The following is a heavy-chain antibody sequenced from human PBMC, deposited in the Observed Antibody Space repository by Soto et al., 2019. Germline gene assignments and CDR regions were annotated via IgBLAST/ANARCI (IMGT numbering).Heavy chain of an antibody. D-gene: IGHD5-18*01. CDR3: AKDGGSGAMVTYYAMDV. V-gene: IGHV3-43*01. Sequence: GGSLRLSCAASGFTFDDYTMHWVRQAPGKXLEWVSLISWDGGSTYYADSVKGRFTISRDNSKNSLYLQMNSLRTEDTALYYCAKDGGSGAMVTYYAMDVWGQGTTVTVSS. CDR2: ISWDGGST. J-gene: IGHJ6*02. CDR1: GFTFDDYT.